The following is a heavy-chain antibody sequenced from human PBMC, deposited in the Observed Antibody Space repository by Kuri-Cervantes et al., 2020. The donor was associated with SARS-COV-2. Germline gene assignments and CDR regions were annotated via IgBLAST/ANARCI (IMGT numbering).Heavy chain of an antibody. CDR3: ARDCPFVDTAMWSY. J-gene: IGHJ4*02. CDR1: GFTFSDYY. CDR2: ISSSSTI. D-gene: IGHD5-18*01. Sequence: GGSLRLSCAASGFTFSDYYMNWVRQAPGKGLEWVSSISSSSTIYYADSVKGRFTISRDNAKNSLYLQMNSLRAEDTAVYYCARDCPFVDTAMWSYWGQGTLVTVSS. V-gene: IGHV3-69-1*01.